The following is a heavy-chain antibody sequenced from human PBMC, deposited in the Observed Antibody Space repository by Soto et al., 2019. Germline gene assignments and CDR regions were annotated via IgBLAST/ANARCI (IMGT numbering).Heavy chain of an antibody. V-gene: IGHV3-21*01. CDR3: ARVTGYYMDS. CDR1: GFTFSKHS. CDR2: ISSSSTYI. J-gene: IGHJ4*02. Sequence: GGSLRLSCAASGFTFSKHSMNWVRQAPGKGLEWVSAISSSSTYIYYADSVKGRFTISRDNAKNSLSLQMHSLRAEDTAVYYCARVTGYYMDSWGQGTLVTVSS. D-gene: IGHD3-9*01.